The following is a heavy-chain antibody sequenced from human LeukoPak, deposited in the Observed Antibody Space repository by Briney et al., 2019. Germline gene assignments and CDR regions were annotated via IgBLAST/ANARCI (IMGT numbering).Heavy chain of an antibody. CDR2: VRDKTNSYAT. V-gene: IGHV3-73*01. D-gene: IGHD1-26*01. CDR1: GFTFSDSS. J-gene: IGHJ4*02. CDR3: TRQRPQTGSLDY. Sequence: PGGSLKLSCAASGFTFSDSSMHWVRQASGKGLEWVGRVRDKTNSYATGYGESVKSRFTISRDDSKNTAYLEMSSLRVEDTAVYYCTRQRPQTGSLDYWGQGALVTVSS.